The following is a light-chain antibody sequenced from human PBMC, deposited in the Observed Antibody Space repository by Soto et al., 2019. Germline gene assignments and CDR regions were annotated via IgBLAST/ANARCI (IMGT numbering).Light chain of an antibody. V-gene: IGKV3-15*01. CDR3: QLYHNWPGYT. CDR1: QTVSSY. J-gene: IGKJ2*01. CDR2: GAS. Sequence: EIVMTQSPATLSVSPGERATLSCRASQTVSSYLAWYQQKPGQAPRLLIYGASTRATGIPARFSGSGSGTEFTLTISSLQSEDFAVYFCQLYHNWPGYTFGQGTKLEIK.